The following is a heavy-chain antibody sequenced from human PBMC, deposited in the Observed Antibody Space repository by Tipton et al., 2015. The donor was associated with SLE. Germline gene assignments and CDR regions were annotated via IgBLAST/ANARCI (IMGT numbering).Heavy chain of an antibody. CDR1: GGSISSYY. CDR2: ISYSGST. Sequence: PSLTCTVSGGSISSYYWSWIRQPPGKGLEWIGYISYSGSTNYNPSLKSRVTISVDTSKNQFSLKLSSVTAADTAVYYCARAPLSSAMVTHFDYWGQGTLVTVSS. CDR3: ARAPLSSAMVTHFDY. V-gene: IGHV4-59*01. D-gene: IGHD5-18*01. J-gene: IGHJ4*02.